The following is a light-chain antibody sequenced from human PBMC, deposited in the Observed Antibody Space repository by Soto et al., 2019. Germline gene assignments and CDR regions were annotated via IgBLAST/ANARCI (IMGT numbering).Light chain of an antibody. CDR1: QSVSSSY. Sequence: EIVMPQSPAPLSVSPGERATLSCRASQSVSSSYLAWYQQKPGQAPRLLIYGASSRATGIPDRFSGSGSGTEYTLTISNLQAEDFAVYYCQQCNNWPHTFGQGTRLEI. CDR2: GAS. J-gene: IGKJ5*01. CDR3: QQCNNWPHT. V-gene: IGKV3D-15*01.